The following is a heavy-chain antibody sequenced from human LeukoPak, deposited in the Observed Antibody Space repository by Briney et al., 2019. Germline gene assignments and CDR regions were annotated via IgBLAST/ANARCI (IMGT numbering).Heavy chain of an antibody. V-gene: IGHV1-69*01. J-gene: IGHJ6*03. D-gene: IGHD3-3*01. CDR1: GGTFSSYA. Sequence: GSXXXXSFKASGGTFSSYAISWVRQAPGRGVEWMGGIIPIFGTANYAQKFQGRVTITADESTSTAYMELSSLRSEDTAVYYCARGEYDFWSGYYLYYYMDVWGKGTTVTVSS. CDR3: ARGEYDFWSGYYLYYYMDV. CDR2: IIPIFGTA.